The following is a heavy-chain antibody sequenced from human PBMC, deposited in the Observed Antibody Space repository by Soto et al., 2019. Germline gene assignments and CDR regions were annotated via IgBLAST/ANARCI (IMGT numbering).Heavy chain of an antibody. CDR2: INHSGST. Sequence: QVRLQQWGAGLLKPSETLSLTCAVSGGSFSGYFLTRIRQPPGKGLEWIGEINHSGSTNYNPSLKSRVTISVDTSKNHFSLKLNSVTAADTAVYYCARSQRNFWSGHGYYYYYMDVWGKGATVTVSS. J-gene: IGHJ6*03. V-gene: IGHV4-34*01. CDR1: GGSFSGYF. CDR3: ARSQRNFWSGHGYYYYYMDV. D-gene: IGHD3-3*01.